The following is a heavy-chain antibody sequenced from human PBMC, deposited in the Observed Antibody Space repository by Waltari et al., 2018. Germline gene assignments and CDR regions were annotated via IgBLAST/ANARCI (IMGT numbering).Heavy chain of an antibody. J-gene: IGHJ4*02. CDR1: GFPFSSYG. CDR3: ARERLLEALCFDY. V-gene: IGHV3-33*01. CDR2: IWYDGSNK. Sequence: QVQLVESGGGVVQPGRSLSLSCAASGFPFSSYGLHWVRQAPGKGLEWVAVIWYDGSNKYYADSGKGRFTISRDNSKNTLYLQMNSLRAEDTAVYYCARERLLEALCFDYWGQGTLVTVSS.